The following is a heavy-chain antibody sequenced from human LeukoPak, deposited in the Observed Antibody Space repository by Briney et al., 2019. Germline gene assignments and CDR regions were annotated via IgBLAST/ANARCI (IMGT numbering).Heavy chain of an antibody. CDR3: AREDTALVIAY. D-gene: IGHD5-18*01. J-gene: IGHJ4*02. Sequence: PGGSLRLSCAASEFTFSSYAMHWVRQAPGKGLEWVAIMWYDGSNKYYTDSVKGRFTISRDNSKNTLYLQMNSLRVEDTAVYYCAREDTALVIAYWGQGTLVTVSS. CDR2: MWYDGSNK. CDR1: EFTFSSYA. V-gene: IGHV3-33*08.